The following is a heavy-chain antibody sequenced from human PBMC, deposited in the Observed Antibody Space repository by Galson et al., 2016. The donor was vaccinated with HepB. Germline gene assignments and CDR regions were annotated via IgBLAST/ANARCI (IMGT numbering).Heavy chain of an antibody. V-gene: IGHV3-11*01. CDR1: GFSFSDHY. Sequence: SLRLSCAASGFSFSDHYMSWIRQAPGKGLESIAYISSSGTVLYYAASAQGRFTISRDNAKKSLYLQMNSLRADEPGVYYCARDPDTSSKVAVWGHGTTVTVSS. CDR3: ARDPDTSSKVAV. CDR2: ISSSGTVL. J-gene: IGHJ6*02. D-gene: IGHD5-12*01.